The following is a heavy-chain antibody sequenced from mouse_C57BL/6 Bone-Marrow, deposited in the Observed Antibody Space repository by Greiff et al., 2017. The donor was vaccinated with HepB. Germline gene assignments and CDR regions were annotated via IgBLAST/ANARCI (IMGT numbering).Heavy chain of an antibody. CDR1: GYTFTSYW. J-gene: IGHJ2*01. D-gene: IGHD2-3*01. CDR3: ARSEIGDGYSFDY. CDR2: IYPGSGST. V-gene: IGHV1-55*01. Sequence: VQLQQPGAELVKPGASVKMSCKASGYTFTSYWITWVKQRPGQGLEWIGDIYPGSGSTNYNEKFKSKATLTVDTSSSTANMQISSLTSEDSAVYYCARSEIGDGYSFDYWGQGTTLTVSS.